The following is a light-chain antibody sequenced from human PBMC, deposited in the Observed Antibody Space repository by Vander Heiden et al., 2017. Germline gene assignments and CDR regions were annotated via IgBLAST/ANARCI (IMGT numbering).Light chain of an antibody. CDR3: QQDNSYPWT. V-gene: IGKV1-5*01. CDR2: DAS. Sequence: DIQMTPSPPTLSAPVGDRVTITCRASQSISSWLAWYQQKPGKAPKLLIYDASSLESGVPSRFSGSGSGTEFTLTISSLQPDDFATYYCQQDNSYPWTFGQGTKVEIK. CDR1: QSISSW. J-gene: IGKJ1*01.